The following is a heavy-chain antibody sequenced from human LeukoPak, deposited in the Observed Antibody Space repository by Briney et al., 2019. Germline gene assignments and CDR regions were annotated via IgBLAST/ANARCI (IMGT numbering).Heavy chain of an antibody. CDR1: GYFFASYW. V-gene: IGHV5-51*01. D-gene: IGHD5-24*01. CDR2: VFPGDSDT. J-gene: IGHJ4*02. Sequence: GESLQISCQGSGYFFASYWIGWVRQMSGEGLEWMGLVFPGDSDTRYSPSFEGRVTISVDKSSSTATLQWSSLKASDTATYYCARRRRDGLYFDYWGQGTLVTVSS. CDR3: ARRRRDGLYFDY.